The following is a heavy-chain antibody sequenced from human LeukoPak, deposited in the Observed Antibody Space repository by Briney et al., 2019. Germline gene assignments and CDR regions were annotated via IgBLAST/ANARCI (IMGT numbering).Heavy chain of an antibody. D-gene: IGHD5-24*01. CDR2: IYSGGST. J-gene: IGHJ4*02. V-gene: IGHV3-66*01. CDR3: ARERRDGYYFDY. CDR1: GFTVSSNY. Sequence: GGSLRLSCAASGFTVSSNYMSWVRQAPGKGLEWVSVIYSGGSTYYADSVKGRFTISRDNSKNMLYLQMNSLRAEDTAVYYCARERRDGYYFDYWGQGTLVTASS.